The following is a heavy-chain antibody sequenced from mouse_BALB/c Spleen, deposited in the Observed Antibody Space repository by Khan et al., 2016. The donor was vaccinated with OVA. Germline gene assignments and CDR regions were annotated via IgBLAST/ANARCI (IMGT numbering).Heavy chain of an antibody. CDR2: VDPFNGGT. J-gene: IGHJ3*01. CDR1: GYSFTSYY. D-gene: IGHD2-2*01. Sequence: VQLKESGPELMKPGASVKISCKASGYSFTSYYIHWVKQSHGKSLEWIGYVDPFNGGTSYNQKFKGKATLTVDKSSSTAYMHLSSLTSEDSAVYYCTRNGYVAWFAYWGQGTLVTVSA. V-gene: IGHV1S135*01. CDR3: TRNGYVAWFAY.